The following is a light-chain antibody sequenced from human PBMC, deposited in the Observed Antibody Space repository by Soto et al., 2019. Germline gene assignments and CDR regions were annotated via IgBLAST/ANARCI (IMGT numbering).Light chain of an antibody. CDR3: QQLNAYPPWT. Sequence: DIHLTQSPSFLSASVGDRVTITCRASQGISSSLAWYQQKPGIAPKLLIYSASTLQSGVPSRFSGSGSGTEFTLTIRSLQPEDFATYYCQQLNAYPPWTFGQGTKVEIK. V-gene: IGKV1-9*01. J-gene: IGKJ1*01. CDR2: SAS. CDR1: QGISSS.